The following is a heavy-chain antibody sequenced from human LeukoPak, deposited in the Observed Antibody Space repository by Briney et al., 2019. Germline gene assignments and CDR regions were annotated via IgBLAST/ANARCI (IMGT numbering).Heavy chain of an antibody. D-gene: IGHD6-19*01. CDR2: IIPIFGTA. V-gene: IGHV1-69*05. CDR3: ARELDNSSGWDY. CDR1: LGSFSKYA. Sequence: FSDQVSYMPSLGSFSKYAIRWVLHAPAPGLEWMGKIIPIFGTAHYAQKFQGRVTITTDESTSTAYMELSSLRSEDTAVYYCARELDNSSGWDYWGQGTPVTVSS. J-gene: IGHJ4*02.